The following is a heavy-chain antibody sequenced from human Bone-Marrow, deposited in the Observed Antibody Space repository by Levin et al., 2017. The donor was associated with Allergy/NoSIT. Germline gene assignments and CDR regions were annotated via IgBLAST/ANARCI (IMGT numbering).Heavy chain of an antibody. J-gene: IGHJ4*02. CDR1: GFTFSRYA. D-gene: IGHD1-7*01. CDR3: AREANCNYDY. CDR2: MSGSGGRT. V-gene: IGHV3-23*01. Sequence: AASVKVSCAASGFTFSRYAMDWVRQAPGQGLEWVSGMSGSGGRTDYADSVKGRFTISRDNSKNIMYLQMNSLRVEDTALYYCAREANCNYDYWGQGTLVTVSS.